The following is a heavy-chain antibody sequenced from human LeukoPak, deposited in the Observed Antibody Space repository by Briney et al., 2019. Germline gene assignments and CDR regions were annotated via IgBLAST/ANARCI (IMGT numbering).Heavy chain of an antibody. Sequence: GGSLRLSCAASGFTFDDYAMHWVRQAPGKGLEWVSGISWNSGSIGYADSVKGRFTISRDNAKNSLYLQMNSLRAEDTALYYCAKDMAPDDYGDYGVDLWGRGTLVTVSS. CDR3: AKDMAPDDYGDYGVDL. D-gene: IGHD4-17*01. J-gene: IGHJ2*01. CDR1: GFTFDDYA. CDR2: ISWNSGSI. V-gene: IGHV3-9*01.